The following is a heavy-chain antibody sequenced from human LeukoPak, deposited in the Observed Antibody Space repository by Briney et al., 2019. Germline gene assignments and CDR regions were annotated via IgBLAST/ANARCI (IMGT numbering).Heavy chain of an antibody. Sequence: ASVKVSCKASGGTFSSYTIIWVRQAPGQGLEWMGGIIPIFGTANYAQKFQGRVTITADESTISVYMELHNLRSEDTALYYCARAGEYCSGSSCYSGVYFDYWGQGILVTVSS. CDR1: GGTFSSYT. D-gene: IGHD2-15*01. CDR3: ARAGEYCSGSSCYSGVYFDY. CDR2: IIPIFGTA. J-gene: IGHJ4*02. V-gene: IGHV1-69*01.